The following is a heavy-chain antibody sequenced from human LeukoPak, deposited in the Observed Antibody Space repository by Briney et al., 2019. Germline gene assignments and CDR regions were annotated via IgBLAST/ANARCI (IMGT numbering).Heavy chain of an antibody. V-gene: IGHV1-18*04. CDR3: ARCSSSWYYYYMDV. Sequence: GASVKVSCKASGYTFTGYYMHWVRQAPGQGLEWMGWISAYNGNTNYAQKLQGRVTMTTDTSTSTAYMELRSLRSDDTAVYYCARCSSSWYYYYMDVWGKGTTVTVSS. CDR1: GYTFTGYY. D-gene: IGHD6-13*01. J-gene: IGHJ6*03. CDR2: ISAYNGNT.